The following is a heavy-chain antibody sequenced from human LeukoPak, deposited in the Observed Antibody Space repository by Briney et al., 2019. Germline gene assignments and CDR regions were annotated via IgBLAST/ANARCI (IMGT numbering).Heavy chain of an antibody. CDR2: ISGSGGST. J-gene: IGHJ4*02. CDR1: GFTFSSYA. D-gene: IGHD5-18*01. V-gene: IGHV3-23*01. CDR3: APPVDTAMVKSFDY. Sequence: PGGSLRLSCAASGFTFSSYAMSWVRQAPGKGLEWVSAISGSGGSTYYADSVEGRFTISRDNSKNTLYLQMNSLRAEDTAVYYCAPPVDTAMVKSFDYWGQGTLVTVSS.